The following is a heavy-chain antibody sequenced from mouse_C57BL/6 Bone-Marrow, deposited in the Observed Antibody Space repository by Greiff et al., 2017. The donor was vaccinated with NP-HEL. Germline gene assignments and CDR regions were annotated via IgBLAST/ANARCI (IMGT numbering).Heavy chain of an antibody. J-gene: IGHJ2*01. Sequence: EVQLQQSGTVLARPGASVKMSCKTSGYTFTSYWMHWVKQRPGQGLEWIGAIYPGNSDTSYNQKFKGKAKLTAVTSASTAYMELSSLTNEDSAVYYCTRWANYYGSSYGYWGQGTTLTVSS. CDR2: IYPGNSDT. CDR3: TRWANYYGSSYGY. D-gene: IGHD1-1*01. V-gene: IGHV1-5*01. CDR1: GYTFTSYW.